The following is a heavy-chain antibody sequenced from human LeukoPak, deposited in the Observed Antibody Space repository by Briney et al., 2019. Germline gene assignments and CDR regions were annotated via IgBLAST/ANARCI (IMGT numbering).Heavy chain of an antibody. D-gene: IGHD3-3*01. V-gene: IGHV4-59*01. CDR3: ASLDYDSHLVDY. J-gene: IGHJ4*02. Sequence: SETLSLTCTVSGGSINSYYWSWIRQAPGKGLEWIGYIYYSGSTNYNPSLKSRVTISVDTSKNQFSLRLNSVTAADTAVYYCASLDYDSHLVDYWGQGTLVTVSS. CDR1: GGSINSYY. CDR2: IYYSGST.